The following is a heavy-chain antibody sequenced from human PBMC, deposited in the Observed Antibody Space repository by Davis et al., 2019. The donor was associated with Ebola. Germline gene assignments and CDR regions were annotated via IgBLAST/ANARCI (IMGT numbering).Heavy chain of an antibody. D-gene: IGHD6-13*01. CDR3: ARLYGTSWPDY. Sequence: MPSETLSLTCTVSGDSMSSYYWSWIRQPPGKGLEWIGYIYYSGSTTNYNPSLKSRVTISVDTSKKQLSLNLSSVTAADTAVYYCARLYGTSWPDYWGQGTLVTVSS. V-gene: IGHV4-59*08. CDR1: GDSMSSYY. J-gene: IGHJ4*02. CDR2: IYYSGSTT.